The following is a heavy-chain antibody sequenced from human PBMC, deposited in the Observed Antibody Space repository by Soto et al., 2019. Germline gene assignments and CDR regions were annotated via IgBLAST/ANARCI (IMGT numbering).Heavy chain of an antibody. J-gene: IGHJ6*02. CDR3: ARDRWITYYYYGMDV. CDR1: GYTFTSYY. D-gene: IGHD3-10*01. Sequence: QVQLVQSGAEVKKPGASVKVSCKASGYTFTSYYMHWVRQAPGQGLEWMGIINPSGGSTSYAQKFQGRVTITKDTSTSTVYMELSSLRSEDTAVYYCARDRWITYYYYGMDVWGQGTTVTVSS. CDR2: INPSGGST. V-gene: IGHV1-46*01.